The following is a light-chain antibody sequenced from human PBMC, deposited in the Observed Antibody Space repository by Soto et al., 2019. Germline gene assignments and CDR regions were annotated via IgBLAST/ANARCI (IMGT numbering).Light chain of an antibody. Sequence: QSVLTQSPSASASLGASVKLTCTLSSGHSTYAIAWHQQQPEKGPRYLMKLNSDGSHSKGDGIPDRFSGSSSGAERYLSISSLPSEDEADYYCQTWVTGPPWVFGGGTKLTVL. CDR3: QTWVTGPPWV. J-gene: IGLJ3*02. V-gene: IGLV4-69*01. CDR1: SGHSTYA. CDR2: LNSDGSH.